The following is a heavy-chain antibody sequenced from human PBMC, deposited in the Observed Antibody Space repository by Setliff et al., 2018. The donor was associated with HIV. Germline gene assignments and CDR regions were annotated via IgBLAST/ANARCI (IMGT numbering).Heavy chain of an antibody. CDR2: IYWNDDK. CDR1: GFSLTTTGVG. V-gene: IGHV2-5*01. CDR3: AHMRSNYDFWSGYPY. Sequence: VNPTQTLTLTCTFSGFSLTTTGVGVGWIRQPPGKALEWLAVIYWNDDKTYSPSLKNRVTIAKDASKNQVLLTMTHMDPVDTATYYCAHMRSNYDFWSGYPYWGQGTLVTVSS. D-gene: IGHD3-3*01. J-gene: IGHJ4*02.